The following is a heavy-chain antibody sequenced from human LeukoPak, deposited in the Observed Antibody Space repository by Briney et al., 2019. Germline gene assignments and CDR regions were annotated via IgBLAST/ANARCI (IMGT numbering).Heavy chain of an antibody. CDR3: ARTALGSNYFDY. CDR1: GGSISSSSYY. V-gene: IGHV4-39*01. J-gene: IGHJ4*02. Sequence: KSSETLSLTCTVSGGSISSSSYYWGWIRQPPGKGLEWIGSIYYSGSTYYNPSLKSRVTISVDTSKIQFSLKLSSVTATDTAVYYCARTALGSNYFDYWGQGTLVTVSS. CDR2: IYYSGST. D-gene: IGHD7-27*01.